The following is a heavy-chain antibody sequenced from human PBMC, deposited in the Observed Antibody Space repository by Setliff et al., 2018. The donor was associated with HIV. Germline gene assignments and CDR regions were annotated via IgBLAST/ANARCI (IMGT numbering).Heavy chain of an antibody. CDR3: ARDPGYFDWLRSYRHYYGMDV. D-gene: IGHD3-9*01. CDR1: GYSINSGYY. J-gene: IGHJ6*02. Sequence: SETLSLTCAVSGYSINSGYYWGWIRQPPGKGLEWIGNINHSGNTYYNPSLKSRVTISVDTSKNQFSLKLSSVTAADTAVYFCARDPGYFDWLRSYRHYYGMDVWGQGTTVTVSS. V-gene: IGHV4-38-2*02. CDR2: INHSGNT.